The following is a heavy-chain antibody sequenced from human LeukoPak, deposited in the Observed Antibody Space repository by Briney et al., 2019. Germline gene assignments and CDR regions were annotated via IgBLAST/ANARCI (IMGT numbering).Heavy chain of an antibody. Sequence: ASVKVSCKASGYTFTGYYMHWVRQAPGQGLEWMGWINPNSGGTNYAQKFQGRVTMARDTSTSTVYMELSSLRSEDKAVYYCARVRAGYNFAHFDYWGQGTLVTVSS. V-gene: IGHV1-2*02. CDR2: INPNSGGT. CDR1: GYTFTGYY. D-gene: IGHD5-24*01. J-gene: IGHJ4*02. CDR3: ARVRAGYNFAHFDY.